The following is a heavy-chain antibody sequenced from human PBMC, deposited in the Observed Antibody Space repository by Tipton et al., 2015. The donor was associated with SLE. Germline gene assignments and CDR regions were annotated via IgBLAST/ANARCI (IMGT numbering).Heavy chain of an antibody. CDR2: IYYSGST. Sequence: TLSLTCIVSGGSISSYYWSWIRQPPGKGLEWIGYIYYSGSTHYNPSLRSRVAMTVDTFKNQFSLKLTSVTAADAAVYSCARLENRCGILGVPKGWFAPWGQGILVAVSS. CDR1: GGSISSYY. V-gene: IGHV4-59*01. J-gene: IGHJ5*02. D-gene: IGHD3-3*01. CDR3: ARLENRCGILGVPKGWFAP.